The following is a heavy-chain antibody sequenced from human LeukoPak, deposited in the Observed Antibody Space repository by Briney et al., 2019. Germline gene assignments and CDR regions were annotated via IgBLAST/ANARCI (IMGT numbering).Heavy chain of an antibody. J-gene: IGHJ4*02. CDR3: ARDGGSLLWFGEFTPYFDY. Sequence: GASVKVSCKASGYTFTSYAMHWVRQAPGQRLEWMGWINAGNGNTKYSQEFQGRVTITRDTSASTAYMELSSLRSEDMAVYYCARDGGSLLWFGEFTPYFDYWGQGTLVTVSS. V-gene: IGHV1-3*03. CDR1: GYTFTSYA. D-gene: IGHD3-10*01. CDR2: INAGNGNT.